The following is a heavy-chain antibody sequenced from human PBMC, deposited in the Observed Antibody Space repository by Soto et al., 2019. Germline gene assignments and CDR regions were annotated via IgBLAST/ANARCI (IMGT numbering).Heavy chain of an antibody. Sequence: ESGPTLANTTETLTLAGIVSAFSLTDGIRSGTSILQAPGKAPEWLAHIVSNGGESYRTSLKSRLTISKDTSKSQVVLTMSNMDPVDTATYYCARLSALVLTGVYYFDYWGQGTQVTVSS. CDR3: ARLSALVLTGVYYFDY. V-gene: IGHV2-26*01. J-gene: IGHJ4*02. CDR1: AFSLTDGIRS. D-gene: IGHD3-9*01. CDR2: IVSNGGE.